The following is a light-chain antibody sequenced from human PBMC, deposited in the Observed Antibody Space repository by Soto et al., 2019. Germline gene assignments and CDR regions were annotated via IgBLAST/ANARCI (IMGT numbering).Light chain of an antibody. CDR3: QQRSNGPFT. CDR1: QSVSSY. Sequence: EIVLTQSPAPLSLSPGERATLSCRASQSVSSYIAWYQQKPGQAPRLLIYDASNRATGIPARFSGSGSGTDFTLTISSLEPEDFAVYYCQQRSNGPFTFGPGTKVDIK. CDR2: DAS. V-gene: IGKV3-11*01. J-gene: IGKJ3*01.